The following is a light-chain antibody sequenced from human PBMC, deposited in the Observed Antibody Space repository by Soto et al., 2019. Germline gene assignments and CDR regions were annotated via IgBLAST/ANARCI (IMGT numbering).Light chain of an antibody. CDR2: AAS. CDR3: QQHYSTPHT. J-gene: IGKJ5*01. Sequence: IQMTQSPYSLSASVGDRFTITCRASQSIIIYLNWYHQKPGKAPKLLIYAASILQSGVPPTFIGSGSWTDFTLTISSLQPQDFITYYCQQHYSTPHTFGQGTRLEIK. V-gene: IGKV1-39*01. CDR1: QSIIIY.